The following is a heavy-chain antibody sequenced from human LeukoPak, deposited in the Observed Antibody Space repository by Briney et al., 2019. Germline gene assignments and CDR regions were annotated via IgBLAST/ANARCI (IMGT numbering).Heavy chain of an antibody. V-gene: IGHV3-30*04. Sequence: PGGSLRLSCAASGFTFSSYAMHWVRQAPGKGLEWVAVISYDGSNKYYADSVKGRFTISRDNSKNTLYLQMNSLRAEDTAVYYCARGLYYDSSGQTDYWGQGTLVTVPS. CDR3: ARGLYYDSSGQTDY. CDR1: GFTFSSYA. D-gene: IGHD3-22*01. CDR2: ISYDGSNK. J-gene: IGHJ4*02.